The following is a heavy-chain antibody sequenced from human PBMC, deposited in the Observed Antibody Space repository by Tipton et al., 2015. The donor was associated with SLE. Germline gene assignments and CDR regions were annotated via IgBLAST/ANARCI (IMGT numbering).Heavy chain of an antibody. J-gene: IGHJ4*02. CDR2: IYYSGST. Sequence: LRLSCTVSGGSISSHYWSWIRQPPGKGLEWIGYIYYSGSTNYNPSLKSRVTISVDTSKNQFSLKLSSVTAADTAVYYCARSPNPIVGARGCYFDYWGQGTLVTVSS. V-gene: IGHV4-59*11. D-gene: IGHD1-26*01. CDR3: ARSPNPIVGARGCYFDY. CDR1: GGSISSHY.